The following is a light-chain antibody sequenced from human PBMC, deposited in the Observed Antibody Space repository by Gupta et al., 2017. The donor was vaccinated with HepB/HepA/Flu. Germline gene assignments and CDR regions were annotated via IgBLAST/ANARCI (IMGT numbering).Light chain of an antibody. CDR1: QGISNY. CDR2: AAS. CDR3: QKYNSAPFLT. V-gene: IGKV1-27*01. J-gene: IGKJ4*01. Sequence: DIQMTQSPSSLSASVGDRVTITCRASQGISNYLAWYQQKPGKVPKLLIYAASTLQSGVPSRFSGSGSGTDFTLTISSRQPEDVATYYCQKYNSAPFLTFGGGTXVEIK.